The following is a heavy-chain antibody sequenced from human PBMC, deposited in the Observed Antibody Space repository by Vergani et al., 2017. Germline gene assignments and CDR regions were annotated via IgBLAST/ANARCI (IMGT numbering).Heavy chain of an antibody. D-gene: IGHD3-10*01. CDR1: GGYISSYY. CDR3: ARDRLLWFGEFPKFDY. Sequence: QVQLQESGPGLVKPSETLSLTCTVSGGYISSYYWSWIRQPPGKGLEWIGYLNYSGSTNYNPSLKSRVTISVDTSKNQFSLKLSSVTAADTAVYYCARDRLLWFGEFPKFDYWGQGSLVTVSS. CDR2: LNYSGST. J-gene: IGHJ4*02. V-gene: IGHV4-59*12.